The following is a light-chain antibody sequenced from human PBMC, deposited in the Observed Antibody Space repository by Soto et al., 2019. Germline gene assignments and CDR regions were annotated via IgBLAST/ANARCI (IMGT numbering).Light chain of an antibody. J-gene: IGKJ4*01. CDR3: KQYKDWPPLT. V-gene: IGKV3D-15*01. CDR2: GAS. Sequence: EIVMTQSPLTLSVSPGERATLSCRASQNININLAWYQQRPGQAPRVLIYGASSRASGIPDRFSGSGSGTDFTLTINRLEPDDFAFYYCKQYKDWPPLTFGGGTRVEIK. CDR1: QNININ.